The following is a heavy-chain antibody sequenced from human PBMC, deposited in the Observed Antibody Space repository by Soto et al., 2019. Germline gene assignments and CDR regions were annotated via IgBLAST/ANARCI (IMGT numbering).Heavy chain of an antibody. Sequence: EVQLLESGGGLVQPGGSLRLSCAASGFRFSSYAMTWVRQSPGRGLEWVSSLSGAGGGKFYADSVKGRFTISRDNSKNTLYLEMNSLRAEDTALYYCAQLGYGDYERRFDYWGQGTLVTVSS. CDR1: GFRFSSYA. V-gene: IGHV3-23*01. CDR3: AQLGYGDYERRFDY. CDR2: LSGAGGGK. D-gene: IGHD4-17*01. J-gene: IGHJ4*02.